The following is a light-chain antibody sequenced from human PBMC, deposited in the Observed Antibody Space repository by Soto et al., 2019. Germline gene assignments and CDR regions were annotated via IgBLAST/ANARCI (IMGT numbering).Light chain of an antibody. CDR2: DAS. Sequence: GDRVIITCRASQTIDTWLAWYQQKSGKAPSLPIYDASTLQTGVPSRFSGSASGTEFTLTINSLQSDDFATYYCQQYYSYRYTFGQGTKVDIK. V-gene: IGKV1-5*01. CDR3: QQYYSYRYT. CDR1: QTIDTW. J-gene: IGKJ2*01.